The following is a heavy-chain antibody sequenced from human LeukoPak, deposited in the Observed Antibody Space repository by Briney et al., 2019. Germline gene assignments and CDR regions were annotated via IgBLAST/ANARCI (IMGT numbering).Heavy chain of an antibody. D-gene: IGHD3-3*01. V-gene: IGHV4-34*01. J-gene: IGHJ6*03. CDR2: INHSGST. CDR3: ARGRWSGYPHPLSYYMDV. CDR1: GGSFSGYY. Sequence: SETLSLTCAAYGGSFSGYYWSWIRQPPGKGLEWIGEINHSGSTNYNPSLKSRVTISVDTSKNQFSLKLSSVTAADTAVYYCARGRWSGYPHPLSYYMDVWGKGTTVTVSS.